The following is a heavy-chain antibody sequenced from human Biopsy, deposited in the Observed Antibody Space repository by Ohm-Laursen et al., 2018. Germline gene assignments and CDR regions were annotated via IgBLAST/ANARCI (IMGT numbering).Heavy chain of an antibody. J-gene: IGHJ6*02. CDR1: GFTSRDYY. V-gene: IGHV3-11*01. Sequence: SLRLSCAATGFTSRDYYMIWIRQPPGKGLEWVSYITNSGGTVYYEDSVKGRFTVSRDNAKNSLYLQMDRLRAEDTAVYYCARPPWGHAYGYYNGMDVWGQGTTVIVSS. CDR3: ARPPWGHAYGYYNGMDV. CDR2: ITNSGGTV. D-gene: IGHD3-10*01.